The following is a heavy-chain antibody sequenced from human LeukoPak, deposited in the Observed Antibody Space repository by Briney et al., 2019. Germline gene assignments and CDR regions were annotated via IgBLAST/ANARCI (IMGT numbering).Heavy chain of an antibody. V-gene: IGHV3-43*01. CDR2: ISRDGGST. CDR3: ARDSGYDGY. J-gene: IGHJ4*02. D-gene: IGHD5-12*01. CDR1: GFTFDDYT. Sequence: GGSLRLSCAASGFTFDDYTMRWVRQAPGKGLEWVALISRDGGSTYYADSVKGRFTISRDNAKNSLYLQMNSLRAEDTAVYYCARDSGYDGYWGQGTLVTVSS.